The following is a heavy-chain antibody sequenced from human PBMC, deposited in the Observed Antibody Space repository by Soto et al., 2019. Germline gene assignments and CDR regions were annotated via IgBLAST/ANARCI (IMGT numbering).Heavy chain of an antibody. CDR2: ISAYNGNT. CDR1: GYTFTSYG. V-gene: IGHV1-18*01. J-gene: IGHJ5*02. Sequence: QVQLVQSGAEAKKPGASVKVSCKASGYTFTSYGISWVRQAPGQGLEWMGWISAYNGNTNYAQKLQGRVTMTPDTSTSTAYMELRSLRSDDTAVYYCARVEGSGIYDNNWFDPWGQGTLVTVSS. CDR3: ARVEGSGIYDNNWFDP. D-gene: IGHD3-10*01.